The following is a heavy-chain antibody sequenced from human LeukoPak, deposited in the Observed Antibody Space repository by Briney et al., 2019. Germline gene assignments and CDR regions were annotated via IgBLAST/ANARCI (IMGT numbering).Heavy chain of an antibody. CDR1: GFTFDDYG. J-gene: IGHJ4*02. CDR3: LRGDRRDY. V-gene: IGHV3-20*04. CDR2: INWNSGVT. Sequence: GGSLRLSCAASGFTFDDYGMSWVRQVPGRGLEWICGINWNSGVTGYADSVKGRFNISRDNAKNSLFLQMNSLRDEDTAVYYCLRGDRRDYWGQGTLVTVSS.